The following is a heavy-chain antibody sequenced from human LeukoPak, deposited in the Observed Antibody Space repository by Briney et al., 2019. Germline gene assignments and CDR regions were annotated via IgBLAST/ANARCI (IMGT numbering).Heavy chain of an antibody. CDR1: GFTFSSYW. CDR3: ARGRFGELSYFDY. Sequence: GGSLRLSCAASGFTFSSYWMSWVRQAPGKGLEWVANIKQDGSEKYYVDSVKGRFTISRDNAKNSLYLQMNSLRAEDTAVYYCARGRFGELSYFDYWGQGTLVTVSS. D-gene: IGHD3-10*01. J-gene: IGHJ4*02. CDR2: IKQDGSEK. V-gene: IGHV3-7*03.